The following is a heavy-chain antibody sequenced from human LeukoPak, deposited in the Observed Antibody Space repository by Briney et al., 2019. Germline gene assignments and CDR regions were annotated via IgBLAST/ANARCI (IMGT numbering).Heavy chain of an antibody. V-gene: IGHV3-21*04. J-gene: IGHJ3*01. CDR2: MTSSRYI. CDR1: GFSLKTYN. Sequence: GGSLRLSCAASGFSLKTYNMNWVRQAPGKGLEWVSSMTSSRYIYYADSVKGRFTISRDDANNLVFLQMHSLRAEDAAIYYCTRDQFFDYDNDDAFDVWGQGTKVIVSS. D-gene: IGHD3-22*01. CDR3: TRDQFFDYDNDDAFDV.